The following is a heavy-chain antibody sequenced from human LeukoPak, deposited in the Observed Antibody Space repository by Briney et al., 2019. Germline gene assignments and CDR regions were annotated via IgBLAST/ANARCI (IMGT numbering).Heavy chain of an antibody. CDR3: AITGSFDY. CDR1: GGSFSGYY. V-gene: IGHV4-34*01. CDR2: INHSGST. J-gene: IGHJ4*02. Sequence: SETLSLTCAGYGGSFSGYYWSWIRQPPGKGLEWIGEINHSGSTNYNPSLKSRVTISVDTSKNQFSLKLSPVTAADTAVYYCAITGSFDYWGQGTLATVSS.